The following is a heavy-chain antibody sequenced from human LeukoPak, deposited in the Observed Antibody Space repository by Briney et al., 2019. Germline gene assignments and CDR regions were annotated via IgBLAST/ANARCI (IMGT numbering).Heavy chain of an antibody. V-gene: IGHV1-2*02. D-gene: IGHD2-21*01. Sequence: ASVKVSCKASGYTFTGYYMHWVRQAPGQGLEWMGWINPNSGGTNYAQKFQGRVTMTRDTSISTAYMELSRLRSDDTAVYYCAKREASFPFLFDYWGQGTLVTVSS. CDR2: INPNSGGT. J-gene: IGHJ4*02. CDR1: GYTFTGYY. CDR3: AKREASFPFLFDY.